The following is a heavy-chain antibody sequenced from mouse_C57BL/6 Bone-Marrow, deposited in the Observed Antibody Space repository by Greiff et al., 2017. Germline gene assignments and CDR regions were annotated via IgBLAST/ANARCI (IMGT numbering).Heavy chain of an antibody. CDR3: ASYGNYVGYYAMDY. J-gene: IGHJ4*01. Sequence: VQLQQPGAELVKPGASVKLSCKASGYTFTSYWMHWVKQRPGQGLEWIGMIHPNSGSTNYNEKFKSKATLTVDKSSSTAYMQLSSLTSEDSAVYYCASYGNYVGYYAMDYWGQGTSVIVSS. D-gene: IGHD2-1*01. V-gene: IGHV1-64*01. CDR2: IHPNSGST. CDR1: GYTFTSYW.